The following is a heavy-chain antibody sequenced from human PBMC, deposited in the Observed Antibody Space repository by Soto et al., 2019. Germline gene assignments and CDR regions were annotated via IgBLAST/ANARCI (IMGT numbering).Heavy chain of an antibody. CDR3: ARLQGIQKYATGWTNF. J-gene: IGHJ4*02. CDR2: IYPDDSET. CDR1: GYTFTSDW. D-gene: IGHD6-19*01. V-gene: IGHV5-51*01. Sequence: EVQLVQSGAEVKKAGESLKISCKGSGYTFTSDWIGWVRQMPGKGLEWMGIIYPDDSETRYSPSFQGQVTMSVDKSISTSYLQWNSLKASDSATYYCARLQGIQKYATGWTNFWGQGTLVTVSS.